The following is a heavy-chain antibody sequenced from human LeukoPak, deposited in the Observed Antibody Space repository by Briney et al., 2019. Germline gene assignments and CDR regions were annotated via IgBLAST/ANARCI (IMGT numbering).Heavy chain of an antibody. CDR2: MDPNSGNT. CDR3: ARGNLWLAALDY. D-gene: IGHD6-19*01. Sequence: ASVKVSCKASAYTFTIYQINLVRQATGQGLEWMGWMDPNSGNTDYAQRFQGRVTITRNTSISTAYMELSSLRSEDTGVDYSARGNLWLAALDYWGQGTLVTVSS. CDR1: AYTFTIYQ. V-gene: IGHV1-8*02. J-gene: IGHJ4*02.